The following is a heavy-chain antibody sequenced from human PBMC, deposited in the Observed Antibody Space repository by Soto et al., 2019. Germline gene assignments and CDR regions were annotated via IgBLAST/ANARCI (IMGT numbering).Heavy chain of an antibody. D-gene: IGHD2-15*01. Sequence: EVQLVESGGGLVQPGGSLRLSCAASGFTVSSKYMSWVRQAPGKGLEWVSLIQSGGPTYYADSVKGRFTISRDTSENTVHFQMDSRRAEDTAGYYWARDDVLGDGGRCYGVPLEGWGKGNTVTVSS. CDR1: GFTVSSKY. CDR2: IQSGGPT. CDR3: ARDDVLGDGGRCYGVPLEG. V-gene: IGHV3-66*01. J-gene: IGHJ6*04.